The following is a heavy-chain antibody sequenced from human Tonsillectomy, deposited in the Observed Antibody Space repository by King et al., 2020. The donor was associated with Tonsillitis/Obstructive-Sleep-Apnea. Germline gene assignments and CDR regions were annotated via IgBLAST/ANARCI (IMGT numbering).Heavy chain of an antibody. CDR3: ARDGPIESSGYSIDS. CDR2: IAYDGSIS. D-gene: IGHD3-22*01. CDR1: GFNFRSYG. J-gene: IGHJ4*02. Sequence: VQLVESGGGVVQPGRSLRLSCAASGFNFRSYGMHWVRQAPGKGLEWVAIIAYDGSISYYADSVKGRFTITRDSSMNTLYLQMNSLRAEDTAVDYCARDGPIESSGYSIDSWGQGTLVTVSS. V-gene: IGHV3-33*05.